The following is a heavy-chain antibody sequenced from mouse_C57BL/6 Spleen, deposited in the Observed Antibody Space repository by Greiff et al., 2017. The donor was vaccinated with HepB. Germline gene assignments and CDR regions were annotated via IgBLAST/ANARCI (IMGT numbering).Heavy chain of an antibody. D-gene: IGHD2-5*01. CDR3: AVYSNYVSYAMDY. Sequence: VQLQQSGAELVRPGTSVKVSCKASGYAFTNYLIEWVKQRPGQGLEWIGVINPGSGGTNYNEKFKGKATLTADKSSSTADMQRSSLTSEDSAVYFCAVYSNYVSYAMDYWGQGTPVTVSS. J-gene: IGHJ4*01. CDR2: INPGSGGT. CDR1: GYAFTNYL. V-gene: IGHV1-54*01.